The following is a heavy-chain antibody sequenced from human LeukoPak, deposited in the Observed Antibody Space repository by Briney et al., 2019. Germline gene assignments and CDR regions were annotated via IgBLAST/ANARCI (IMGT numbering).Heavy chain of an antibody. CDR2: IYYSGST. J-gene: IGHJ4*02. D-gene: IGHD3-22*01. CDR1: GGSISSSSYY. V-gene: IGHV4-39*01. Sequence: SETLSLTCTVSGGSISSSSYYWGWIRQPPGKGLEWIGSIYYSGSTYYNPSLKSRVTISVDTSKNQFSLKLSSVTAADTAVYYCARHPGIVVAPRYYFDYWGQGTLVTVSS. CDR3: ARHPGIVVAPRYYFDY.